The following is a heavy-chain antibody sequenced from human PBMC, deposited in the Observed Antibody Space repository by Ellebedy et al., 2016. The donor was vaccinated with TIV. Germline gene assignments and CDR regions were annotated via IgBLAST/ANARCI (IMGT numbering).Heavy chain of an antibody. D-gene: IGHD1-7*01. J-gene: IGHJ3*02. CDR2: FDPEDGET. Sequence: ASVKVSCXVSGYTLTELSMHWVRQAPGKGLEWMGGFDPEDGETIYAQKFQGRVTMTEDTSTDTAYMELSSLRSEDTAVYYCATEGGPGTTKDAFDIWGQGTMVTVSS. CDR1: GYTLTELS. CDR3: ATEGGPGTTKDAFDI. V-gene: IGHV1-24*01.